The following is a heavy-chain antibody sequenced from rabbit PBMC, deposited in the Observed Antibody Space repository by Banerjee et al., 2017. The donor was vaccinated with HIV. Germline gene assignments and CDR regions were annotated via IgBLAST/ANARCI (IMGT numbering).Heavy chain of an antibody. CDR2: IYIDDSGSR. Sequence: QSLEESGGDLVKPGASLTLTCKASGFSFSGNYYMCWVRQAPGKGLELIACIYIDDSGSRWYASWAKGRFTISKTSSTTVTLQMTSLTAADTATYFCARDLAGVVGWNFGLWGPGTLVTVS. CDR1: GFSFSGNYY. J-gene: IGHJ4*01. D-gene: IGHD4-1*01. V-gene: IGHV1S40*01. CDR3: ARDLAGVVGWNFGL.